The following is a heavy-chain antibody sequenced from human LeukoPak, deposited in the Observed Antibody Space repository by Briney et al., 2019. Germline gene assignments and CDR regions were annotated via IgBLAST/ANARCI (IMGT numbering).Heavy chain of an antibody. V-gene: IGHV3-21*01. J-gene: IGHJ6*03. D-gene: IGHD2-8*01. CDR2: ISISSSYI. CDR1: GFTFSSYS. CDR3: AKDRCSNGVGCYYYYMDV. Sequence: GGSLRLSCAASGFTFSSYSMNWVRQAPGKGLEWVSSISISSSYINYADSVKGRFTISRDNGKNSLYLQMNSLRGEDTAVYYCAKDRCSNGVGCYYYYMDVWGKGTTVTISS.